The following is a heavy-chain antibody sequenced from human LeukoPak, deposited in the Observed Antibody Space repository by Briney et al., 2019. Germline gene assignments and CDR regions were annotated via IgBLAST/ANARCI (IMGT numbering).Heavy chain of an antibody. Sequence: GGSLRLSCAASGFMFSTYAMRWVRQAPGKGLEWVSYISSSGNTIYYADSVKGRFTISRDNAKNSLYLQMNSLRADDTAVYYCARDRHYYDSSGPWGQGTLVTVSS. CDR1: GFMFSTYA. CDR3: ARDRHYYDSSGP. J-gene: IGHJ4*02. V-gene: IGHV3-11*01. CDR2: ISSSGNTI. D-gene: IGHD3-22*01.